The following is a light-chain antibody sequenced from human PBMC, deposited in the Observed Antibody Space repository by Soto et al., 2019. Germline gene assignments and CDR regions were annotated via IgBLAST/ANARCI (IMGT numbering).Light chain of an antibody. CDR3: ISYAGNHNLV. V-gene: IGLV2-8*01. J-gene: IGLJ2*01. Sequence: QSVLTQPPSASGSPGQSVTISCTGTSSDVGAYIYVSWYQQHPGTAPKLIIYEVNKRPSGVPDRFSGSRSGNTASLTVSGLQPEDAADYYCISYAGNHNLVFGGGTKLTVL. CDR1: SSDVGAYIY. CDR2: EVN.